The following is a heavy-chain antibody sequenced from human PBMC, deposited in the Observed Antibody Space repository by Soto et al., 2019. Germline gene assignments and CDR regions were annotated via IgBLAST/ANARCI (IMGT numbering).Heavy chain of an antibody. V-gene: IGHV3-30-3*01. CDR1: GFTFSSYA. J-gene: IGHJ4*02. Sequence: GGFLRLSCAASGFTFSSYAMHWVRQAPGKGLEWVAVISYDGSNKYYADSVKGRFTISRDNSKNTLYLQMNSLRAEDTAVYYCAAIYIAVAGTDYWGQGTLVTVSS. CDR3: AAIYIAVAGTDY. CDR2: ISYDGSNK. D-gene: IGHD6-19*01.